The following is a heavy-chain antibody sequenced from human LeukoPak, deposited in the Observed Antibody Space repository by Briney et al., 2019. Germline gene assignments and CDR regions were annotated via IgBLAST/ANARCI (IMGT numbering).Heavy chain of an antibody. CDR2: LYTGGDT. V-gene: IGHV3-53*01. CDR3: ARGPGSRGIFDY. J-gene: IGHJ4*02. CDR1: GFTFSAHY. Sequence: PGGSLRLSCAVSGFTFSAHYMSWVRQAPGKGLECVSFLYTGGDTYYVDSVKGRFTISRHNSKNTLYLQMNSLRAEDTAVYYCARGPGSRGIFDYWGQGTLVTVSS. D-gene: IGHD3-10*01.